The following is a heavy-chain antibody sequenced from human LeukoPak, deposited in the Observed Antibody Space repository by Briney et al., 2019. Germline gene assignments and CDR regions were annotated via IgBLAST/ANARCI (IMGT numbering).Heavy chain of an antibody. J-gene: IGHJ4*02. CDR3: ARGNIVVVVAATSFDY. V-gene: IGHV4-31*03. D-gene: IGHD2-15*01. CDR2: IYYSGST. Sequence: SQTLSLTCTVSGGSISSGGYYWSWIRQHLGKGLEWIGYIYYSGSTYYNPSLKSRVTISVDTSKNQFSLKLSSVTAADTAVYYCARGNIVVVVAATSFDYWGQGTLVTVSS. CDR1: GGSISSGGYY.